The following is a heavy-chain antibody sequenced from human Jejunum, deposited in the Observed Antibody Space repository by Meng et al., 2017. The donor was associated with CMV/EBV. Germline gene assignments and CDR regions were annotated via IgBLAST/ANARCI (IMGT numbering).Heavy chain of an antibody. Sequence: ASGFTFDDYTMHWVRQAPGKGLPWVSTLYEGGSAHYAPSVEGRFTISKDNSGNMVYLQMNSLRVEDTAVYYCAREQMGAWRGYFDCWGQGILVTVSS. CDR2: LYEGGSA. CDR1: GFTFDDYT. V-gene: IGHV3-53*01. J-gene: IGHJ5*01. CDR3: AREQMGAWRGYFDC. D-gene: IGHD3-3*01.